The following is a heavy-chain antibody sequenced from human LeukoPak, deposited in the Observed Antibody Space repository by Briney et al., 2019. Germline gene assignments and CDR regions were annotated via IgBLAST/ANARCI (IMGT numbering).Heavy chain of an antibody. V-gene: IGHV4-39*01. CDR1: GGSISSNSYY. CDR3: ARTRYYYNSRSYGAPYYFDY. J-gene: IGHJ4*02. D-gene: IGHD3-10*01. Sequence: SSETLSLTCAVSGGSISSNSYYWGWIRQPPGKGLEWIGSIYYSGSTYYNPSLKSRVTISVDTSKNQFSLKLSSVTAADTAVYYCARTRYYYNSRSYGAPYYFDYWGQGTLVTVSS. CDR2: IYYSGST.